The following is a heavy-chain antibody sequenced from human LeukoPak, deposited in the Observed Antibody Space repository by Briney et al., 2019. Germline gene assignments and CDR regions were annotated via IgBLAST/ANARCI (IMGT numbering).Heavy chain of an antibody. CDR3: ARKRGHSYGLDY. Sequence: GGSLRLSCAASGFTFSSYEMNWVRQAPGKGLEWVSYISSSGSTIYYADSVKGRFTISRDNAKNSLYLQMNSLRAEDTAVYYCARKRGHSYGLDYWGQGTLVTVSS. CDR2: ISSSGSTI. D-gene: IGHD5-18*01. CDR1: GFTFSSYE. J-gene: IGHJ4*02. V-gene: IGHV3-48*03.